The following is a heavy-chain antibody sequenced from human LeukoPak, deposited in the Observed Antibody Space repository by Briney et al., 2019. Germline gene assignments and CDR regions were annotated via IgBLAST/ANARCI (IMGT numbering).Heavy chain of an antibody. D-gene: IGHD1-1*01. CDR2: ISAYNGNT. Sequence: ASVKVSCKASGYTFTSYGISWVRQAPGQGLEWMGWISAYNGNTNYAQKLQGRVTMTTDTSTSTAYMELKSLRSDGTAVYYCARLLGNEWQLFYFDNWGQGTLVTVSS. CDR3: ARLLGNEWQLFYFDN. J-gene: IGHJ4*02. CDR1: GYTFTSYG. V-gene: IGHV1-18*01.